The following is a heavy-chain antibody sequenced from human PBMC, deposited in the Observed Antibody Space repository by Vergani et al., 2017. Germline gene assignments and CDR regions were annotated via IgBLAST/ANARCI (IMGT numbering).Heavy chain of an antibody. J-gene: IGHJ6*02. CDR3: ARHLAYCGGDCYPYYYGMDV. Sequence: QLHLQESGPGLVKPSETLSLTCTVSGGSITSSSYYWGWIRQPPGKGLEWIGNIYHSGGSYYNPSLKGRVTISVYTSKYQFSLKLSSVTAADTAVYYCARHLAYCGGDCYPYYYGMDVWGQGTTVTVSS. CDR2: IYHSGGS. CDR1: GGSITSSSYY. D-gene: IGHD2-21*02. V-gene: IGHV4-39*01.